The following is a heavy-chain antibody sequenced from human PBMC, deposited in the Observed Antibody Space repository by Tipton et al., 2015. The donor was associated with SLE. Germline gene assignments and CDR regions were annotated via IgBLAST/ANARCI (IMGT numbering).Heavy chain of an antibody. Sequence: TLSLTCTVSGGSISSYYWSWIRQPAGKGLEWIGRIYTSGSTNYNPSLKSRVTISVDTSKNQFSLKLTSVTAADTAVYYCARHPYVAVAGGFDFWGQGTLVTVS. D-gene: IGHD6-19*01. J-gene: IGHJ4*02. CDR2: IYTSGST. V-gene: IGHV4-4*07. CDR3: ARHPYVAVAGGFDF. CDR1: GGSISSYY.